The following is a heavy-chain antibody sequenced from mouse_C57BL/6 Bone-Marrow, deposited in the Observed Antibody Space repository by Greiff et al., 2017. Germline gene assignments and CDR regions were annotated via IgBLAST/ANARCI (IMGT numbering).Heavy chain of an antibody. CDR1: GYTFTSYW. Sequence: QVQLQQPGAELVKPGASVKLSCKASGYTFTSYWMHWVKQRPGQGLEWIGMIHPNSGSTNYNEKFKSKATLTVDKSSSTAYMQLSSLTSEDSAVYYCARGYYGSSPFYFDYWGQGTTLTVSS. CDR3: ARGYYGSSPFYFDY. V-gene: IGHV1-64*01. CDR2: IHPNSGST. D-gene: IGHD1-1*01. J-gene: IGHJ2*01.